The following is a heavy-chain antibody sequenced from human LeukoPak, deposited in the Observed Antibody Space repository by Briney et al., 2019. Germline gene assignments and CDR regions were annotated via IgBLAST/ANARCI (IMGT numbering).Heavy chain of an antibody. CDR2: INPNSGGT. Sequence: ASVKVSCKASGYTLTDNHLYWVRQAPGQGLEWMGWINPNSGGTNYAQKFQGRVTMTRDTSISTAYMELSRLRSDDTAVYYCAREGGSGSYNYWGQGTLVTVSS. CDR3: AREGGSGSYNY. J-gene: IGHJ4*02. V-gene: IGHV1-2*02. D-gene: IGHD1-26*01. CDR1: GYTLTDNH.